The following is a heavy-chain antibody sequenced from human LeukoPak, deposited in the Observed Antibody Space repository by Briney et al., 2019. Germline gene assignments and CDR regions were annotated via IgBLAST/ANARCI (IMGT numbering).Heavy chain of an antibody. CDR1: GGSFSGYY. CDR3: ARVSWFPGTSYYYMDV. CDR2: INHSGST. Sequence: SETLSLTCAVYGGSFSGYYWSWIRQPPGKGPEWIGEINHSGSTNYNPSLKSRVTISVDTSKNQFSLKLTSVTAADTAVYYCARVSWFPGTSYYYMDVWGKGTTVTVSS. V-gene: IGHV4-34*01. J-gene: IGHJ6*03. D-gene: IGHD1-1*01.